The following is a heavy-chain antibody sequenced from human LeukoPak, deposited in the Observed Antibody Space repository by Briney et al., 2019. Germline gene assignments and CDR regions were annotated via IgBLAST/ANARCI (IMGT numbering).Heavy chain of an antibody. CDR2: IYSGGST. J-gene: IGHJ4*02. Sequence: PGGSLRLSCAASGFTVSSNYMSWVRQAPGKGLEWVSVIYSGGSTYYADSVKGRFTISRDNSKNTLYLQMNSLRAEDTAVYYCARVGKKDGCPDPFDYWGQGTLVTVSS. D-gene: IGHD5-24*01. CDR1: GFTVSSNY. CDR3: ARVGKKDGCPDPFDY. V-gene: IGHV3-53*01.